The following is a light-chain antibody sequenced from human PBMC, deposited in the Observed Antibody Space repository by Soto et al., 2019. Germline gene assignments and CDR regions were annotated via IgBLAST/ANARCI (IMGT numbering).Light chain of an antibody. CDR1: QGISSY. Sequence: IQLTQSPSPLSASVGDRVTITCRASQGISSYLAWYQQKPGKAPKLLIYAASTLQSGVPSRFSGSGSGTDFTLTISSLQPEDFATYYCQQLNSYPVTFGQGTKVQIK. J-gene: IGKJ1*01. V-gene: IGKV1-9*01. CDR3: QQLNSYPVT. CDR2: AAS.